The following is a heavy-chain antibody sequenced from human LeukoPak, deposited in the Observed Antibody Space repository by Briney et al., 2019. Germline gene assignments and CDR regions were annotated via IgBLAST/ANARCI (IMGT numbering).Heavy chain of an antibody. CDR2: IYTSGST. Sequence: SETLSLTCTVSGGSISSYYWSWIRQPAGKGLEWIGRIYTSGSTNYNPSLKSRVTMSVDTSKNQFSLKLSSVTAADTAVYYCARDGADPEYYYDSSGYYLDYWGQGTLVTVSS. CDR1: GGSISSYY. D-gene: IGHD3-22*01. CDR3: ARDGADPEYYYDSSGYYLDY. J-gene: IGHJ4*02. V-gene: IGHV4-4*07.